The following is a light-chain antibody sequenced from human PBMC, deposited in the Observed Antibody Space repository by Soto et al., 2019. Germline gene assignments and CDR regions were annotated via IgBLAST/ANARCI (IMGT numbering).Light chain of an antibody. CDR2: SNN. V-gene: IGLV1-44*01. CDR1: SSNIGSNT. Sequence: QSVLTQPPSASATPGQRVTISCSGGSSNIGSNTVNWYQQLPGTAPKLLIHSNNQRPSGVPDRFSGSKSGTSASLAISVLQSEDEADYYCAAWDDSLNGVVFGGGTKLTVL. J-gene: IGLJ2*01. CDR3: AAWDDSLNGVV.